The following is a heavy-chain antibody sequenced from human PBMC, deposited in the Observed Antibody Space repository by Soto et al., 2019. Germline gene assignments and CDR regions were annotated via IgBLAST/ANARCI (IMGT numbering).Heavy chain of an antibody. J-gene: IGHJ4*02. CDR3: AHIPGEVMVRRVDFDY. D-gene: IGHD3-10*01. CDR1: GFSLSTSGMC. V-gene: IGHV2-70*12. Sequence: SGPTLVNPTQTLTLTCTFSGFSLSTSGMCVSWIRQPPGKALEWLALIDWDDDKYYSTSLKTRLTISKDTSKNQVVLTMTNMDPVDTATYYCAHIPGEVMVRRVDFDYWGQGTLVTVSS. CDR2: IDWDDDK.